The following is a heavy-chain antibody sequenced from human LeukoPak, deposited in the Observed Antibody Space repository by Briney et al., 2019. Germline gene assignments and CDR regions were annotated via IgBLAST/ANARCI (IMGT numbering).Heavy chain of an antibody. CDR3: ARNASGWYTD. D-gene: IGHD6-19*01. V-gene: IGHV4-39*01. CDR1: GGSISTSDYY. CDR2: IYYSGST. Sequence: SETLSLTCAVSGGSISTSDYYWGWIRQPPGKGLEWIGSIYYSGSTYYNPFLKSRLTISGDTSKNQFSLKLSSVTTADTAVYYCARNASGWYTDWGQGTLVTVSS. J-gene: IGHJ4*02.